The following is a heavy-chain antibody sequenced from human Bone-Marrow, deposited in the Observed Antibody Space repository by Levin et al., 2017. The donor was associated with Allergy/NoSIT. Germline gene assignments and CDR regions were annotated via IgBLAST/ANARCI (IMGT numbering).Heavy chain of an antibody. Sequence: ASETLSLTCSVSGASITSYPHYWAWIRQPPGTGLEWIGSFSYGETTYYNPSLKSRITVSVDTSKSQFSLKLTSVTAADTAIYYCARHDHSDHGAPNWFDPWGQGTLVTVSS. CDR2: FSYGETT. CDR1: GASITSYPHY. CDR3: ARHDHSDHGAPNWFDP. J-gene: IGHJ5*02. V-gene: IGHV4-39*01. D-gene: IGHD4-17*01.